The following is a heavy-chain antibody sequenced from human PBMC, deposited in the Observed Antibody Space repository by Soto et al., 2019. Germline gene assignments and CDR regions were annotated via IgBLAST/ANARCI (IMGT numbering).Heavy chain of an antibody. D-gene: IGHD1-26*01. J-gene: IGHJ6*02. CDR2: ISAGAGTTT. V-gene: IGHV3-23*01. Sequence: PGGSLRLSCAASGFTFYNFAMSWVRQAPGKGLEWISVISAGAGTTTSYSYSVRGRFTISRDNARRTVTLQMKSLRAEDTATYFCVTGFSNRSGISRLDVWGQGTRVTVAS. CDR3: VTGFSNRSGISRLDV. CDR1: GFTFYNFA.